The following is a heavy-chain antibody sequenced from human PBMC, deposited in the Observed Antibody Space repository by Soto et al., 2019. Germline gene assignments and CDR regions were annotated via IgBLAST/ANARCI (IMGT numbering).Heavy chain of an antibody. V-gene: IGHV3-48*02. D-gene: IGHD2-15*01. CDR1: GFTFRSYS. CDR2: ISSSSSTI. J-gene: IGHJ6*02. CDR3: ARDYSGPLGYYYYCMHV. Sequence: XGALILSCSASGFTFRSYSMNWVRQAPGKGLEWVSYISSSSSTIYQADSVKGRFTISRENAKNSLYLQMNSLRDEDTAVYYCARDYSGPLGYYYYCMHVGGQGTTATV.